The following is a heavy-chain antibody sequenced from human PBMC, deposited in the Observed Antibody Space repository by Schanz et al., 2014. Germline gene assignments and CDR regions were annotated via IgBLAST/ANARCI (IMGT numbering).Heavy chain of an antibody. CDR1: GYTFSSYG. J-gene: IGHJ6*03. D-gene: IGHD2-2*02. CDR2: INGYNGHT. CDR3: AGTYCSSTSSYTGYYYMDV. V-gene: IGHV1-18*01. Sequence: QVQLVQSGAEVKKPGASVKVSCKASGYTFSSYGITWVRQAPGQGLEWMGWINGYNGHTLYAQKFQGRVTMTTDTSTSTSYMELTSLRFDDTAVYYCAGTYCSSTSSYTGYYYMDVWGKGTTVTVSS.